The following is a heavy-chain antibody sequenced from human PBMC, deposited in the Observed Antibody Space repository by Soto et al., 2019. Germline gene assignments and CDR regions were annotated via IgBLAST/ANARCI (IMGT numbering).Heavy chain of an antibody. D-gene: IGHD2-2*02. CDR1: GYTFTSYG. V-gene: IGHV1-18*04. CDR2: ISAYNGNT. J-gene: IGHJ6*02. Sequence: GASVKVSCKASGYTFTSYGISWVRQAPGQGLEWMGWISAYNGNTNYAQKLQGRVTMTTDTSTSTAYMELRSLRSDDTAVYYCARGEYCSSTSCYMEYYYYGMDVWGHGTTVTVSS. CDR3: ARGEYCSSTSCYMEYYYYGMDV.